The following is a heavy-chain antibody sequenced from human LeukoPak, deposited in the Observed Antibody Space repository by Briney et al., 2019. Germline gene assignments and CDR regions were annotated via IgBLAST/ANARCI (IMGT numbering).Heavy chain of an antibody. D-gene: IGHD6-13*01. CDR2: ISSSDSTI. CDR3: ARDPPRGYSSFDY. J-gene: IGHJ4*02. CDR1: GFTFRDYY. Sequence: GGSLRLSCAASGFTFRDYYMSWIRQAPGKGLEWVSYISSSDSTIYYADSVKGRFTISRDNAKNSLYLQMNSLRAEDTAVYYCARDPPRGYSSFDYWGQGTLVTVSS. V-gene: IGHV3-11*01.